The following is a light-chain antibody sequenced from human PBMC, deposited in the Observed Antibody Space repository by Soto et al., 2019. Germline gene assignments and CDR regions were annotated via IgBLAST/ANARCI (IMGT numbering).Light chain of an antibody. CDR1: SSDVGGYNY. V-gene: IGLV2-11*01. Sequence: QSALTQPRSVSGSPGQSVTISCTGTSSDVGGYNYVSWYQQHPGKAPKLMIYDVSQRPSGVPDRFSGSKSGNTASLTISGLQAEDEADYYCSSYAGSYTDVFGTGTKLTVL. CDR2: DVS. J-gene: IGLJ1*01. CDR3: SSYAGSYTDV.